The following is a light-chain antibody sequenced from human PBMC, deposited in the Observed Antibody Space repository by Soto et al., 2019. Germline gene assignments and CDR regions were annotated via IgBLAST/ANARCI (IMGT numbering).Light chain of an antibody. V-gene: IGKV3-20*01. CDR2: GAS. J-gene: IGKJ5*01. CDR1: QSVSSSY. Sequence: EIVLTQSPGTLSLSPGERATLSCRASQSVSSSYLAWYQQKPGQAPRRLIYGASSKATSIPDRFSGSGSGTDFTLSSSRLEPEDFAVYYCQQYGSSPITFGQGTRLEIK. CDR3: QQYGSSPIT.